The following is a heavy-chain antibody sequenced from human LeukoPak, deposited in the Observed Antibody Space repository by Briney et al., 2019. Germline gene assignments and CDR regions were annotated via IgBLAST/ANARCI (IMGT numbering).Heavy chain of an antibody. CDR2: IYYSGST. J-gene: IGHJ4*02. CDR1: GGSISSYY. CDR3: ARDGEAADY. D-gene: IGHD6-13*01. Sequence: SETLSLTCTVSGGSISSYYWSWIRQPPGKGLEWIGYIYYSGSTNYNPSLKSRVTKSVDTSKNQFSLKLSSVTAADTAVYYCARDGEAADYWGQGTLVTVSS. V-gene: IGHV4-59*01.